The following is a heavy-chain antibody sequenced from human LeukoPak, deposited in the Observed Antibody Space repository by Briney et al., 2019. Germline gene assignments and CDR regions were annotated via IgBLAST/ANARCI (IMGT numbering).Heavy chain of an antibody. V-gene: IGHV3-15*01. J-gene: IGHJ6*03. CDR2: IKSKTEGGTT. D-gene: IGHD1-7*01. Sequence: GGSLRLSCAASGFTFSNSWMNWVRQAPWKGLEWVGGIKSKTEGGTTDYAAPVKGRFTISRDDSKNTLYVQMNSLKTEDTAVYYCTTLNGARGTTFMDVWGKGTTVTVSS. CDR1: GFTFSNSW. CDR3: TTLNGARGTTFMDV.